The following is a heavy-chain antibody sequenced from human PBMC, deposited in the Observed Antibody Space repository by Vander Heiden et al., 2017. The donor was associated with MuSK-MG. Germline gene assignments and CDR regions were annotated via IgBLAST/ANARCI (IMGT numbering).Heavy chain of an antibody. D-gene: IGHD3-9*01. CDR2: IYYSGST. CDR3: AILYYDSWTGSYWFDP. CDR1: GGSISSYY. Sequence: QVQLQESGPGLVKPSETLSLTCTVSGGSISSYYWSWIRQPPGKGLEWIGYIYYSGSTKYNPSLKSRVTISVDTSKNQFSLKLSSVTAAETAVYYCAILYYDSWTGSYWFDPWGQGTMVTVYS. V-gene: IGHV4-59*08. J-gene: IGHJ5*02.